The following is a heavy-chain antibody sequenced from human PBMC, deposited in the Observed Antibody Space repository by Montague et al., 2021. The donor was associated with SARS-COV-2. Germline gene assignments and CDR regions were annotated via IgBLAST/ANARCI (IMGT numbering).Heavy chain of an antibody. J-gene: IGHJ6*02. CDR3: VYRDYYYYYGMDV. CDR1: GGSISSGTW. V-gene: IGHV4-4*02. D-gene: IGHD5-12*01. Sequence: SETLSLTCAVSGGSISSGTWWTWVRQPPGKGLEWIGEIYHSGSTNYNPSLKSRVTISVDKSKNQFSLKLSSVTAADTAVYYCVYRDYYYYYGMDVWGQGTTVTVS. CDR2: IYHSGST.